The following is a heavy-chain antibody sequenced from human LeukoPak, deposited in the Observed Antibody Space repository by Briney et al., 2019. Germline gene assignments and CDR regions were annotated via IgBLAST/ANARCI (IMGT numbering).Heavy chain of an antibody. Sequence: PGGSLRLSCAASGFTFSSYAMHWVRQAPGKGLEWVGVTSHDGSNKYYADSEKGRFTISRDNSKNTLYLQMNSLRAEDTAVYYCARARIVGAKNGFDYWGQGTLVTVSS. V-gene: IGHV3-30-3*01. J-gene: IGHJ4*02. CDR1: GFTFSSYA. CDR2: TSHDGSNK. CDR3: ARARIVGAKNGFDY. D-gene: IGHD1-26*01.